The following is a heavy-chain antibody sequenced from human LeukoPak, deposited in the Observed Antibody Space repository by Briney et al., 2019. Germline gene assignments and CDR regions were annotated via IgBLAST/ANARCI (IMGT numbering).Heavy chain of an antibody. D-gene: IGHD2-2*01. CDR1: GGSISSYC. CDR3: ARESRRSYCNEY. CDR2: IFSSGST. V-gene: IGHV4-4*07. Sequence: PSETLSLTCTVSGGSISSYCWSWIRQPAGKGLEWIGRIFSSGSTNYNPSLKSRVTMSVDTSKNQFSLKLSSVTAADTAEYFCARESRRSYCNEYWGQGTLVTVSS. J-gene: IGHJ4*02.